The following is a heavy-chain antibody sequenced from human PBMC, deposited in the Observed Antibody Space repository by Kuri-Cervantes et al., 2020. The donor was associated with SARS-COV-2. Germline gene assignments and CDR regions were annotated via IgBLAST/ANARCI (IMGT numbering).Heavy chain of an antibody. D-gene: IGHD3-22*01. J-gene: IGHJ4*02. CDR3: ASALLVVLDY. V-gene: IGHV3-30-3*01. CDR1: GFTFSSYA. Sequence: GGSLRLSCAASGFTFSSYAMHWVRQAPGKGLEWVAVISYDGSNKYYADSVKGRLTISRDNSKNTLYLQMNSLRAEDTAVYYCASALLVVLDYWGQGTLVTVSS. CDR2: ISYDGSNK.